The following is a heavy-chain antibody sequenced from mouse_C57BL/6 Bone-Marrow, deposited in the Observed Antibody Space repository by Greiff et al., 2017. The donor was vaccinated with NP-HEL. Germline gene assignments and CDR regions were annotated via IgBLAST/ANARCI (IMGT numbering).Heavy chain of an antibody. CDR1: GYTFTSYW. CDR2: IYPGSGST. D-gene: IGHD2-3*01. Sequence: QVQLQQPGAELVKPGASVKMSCKASGYTFTSYWITWVKQRPGQGLEWIGDIYPGSGSTNYNEKFKSKATLTVDTSSSTAYMQLSSLTSEDSAVYYCARLIYDGSHYYAMDYWGQGTSVTVSS. CDR3: ARLIYDGSHYYAMDY. V-gene: IGHV1-55*01. J-gene: IGHJ4*01.